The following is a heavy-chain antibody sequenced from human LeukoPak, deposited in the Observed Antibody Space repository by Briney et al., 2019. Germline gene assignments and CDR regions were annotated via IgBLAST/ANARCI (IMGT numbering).Heavy chain of an antibody. J-gene: IGHJ4*02. CDR2: INPSGGST. Sequence: ASVKVSCKASGYTFTGYYMHWVRQAPGQGLEWMGIINPSGGSTSYAQKFQGRVTMTRDTSTSTVYMELSSLRSEDTAVYYCARDPAPYCGGDCYAYFDYWGQGTLVTVSS. V-gene: IGHV1-46*01. D-gene: IGHD2-21*02. CDR1: GYTFTGYY. CDR3: ARDPAPYCGGDCYAYFDY.